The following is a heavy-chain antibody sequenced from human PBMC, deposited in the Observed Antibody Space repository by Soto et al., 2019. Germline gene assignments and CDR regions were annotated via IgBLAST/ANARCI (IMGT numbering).Heavy chain of an antibody. CDR3: AKDHLDYYDSSGYYSGFDY. CDR2: ISGSGGST. D-gene: IGHD3-22*01. Sequence: PEGSLRLSCAASGFTFSSYAMSWVRQAPGKGLEWVSAISGSGGSTYYAASVKGRFTISRDNSKHTLYLQMNSLRAEDTAVYYCAKDHLDYYDSSGYYSGFDYWGQGTVVT. V-gene: IGHV3-23*01. CDR1: GFTFSSYA. J-gene: IGHJ4*02.